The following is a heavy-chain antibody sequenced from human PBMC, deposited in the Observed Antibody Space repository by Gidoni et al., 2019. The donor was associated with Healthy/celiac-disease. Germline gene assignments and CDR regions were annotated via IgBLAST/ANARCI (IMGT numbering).Heavy chain of an antibody. J-gene: IGHJ3*02. CDR2: ISWNSGSI. D-gene: IGHD5-18*01. Sequence: EVQLVESGGGLVQPGRSLRLSCAASGFTFDDYAMHWVRQAPGKGLEWVSGISWNSGSIDYADSVKGRFTISRDNAKNSLYLQMNSLRADDTALYYCAKDRGYSYGHDALDIWGQGTMVTVSS. V-gene: IGHV3-9*01. CDR3: AKDRGYSYGHDALDI. CDR1: GFTFDDYA.